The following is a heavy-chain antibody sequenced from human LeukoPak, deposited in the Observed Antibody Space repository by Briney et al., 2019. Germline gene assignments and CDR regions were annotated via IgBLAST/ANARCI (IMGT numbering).Heavy chain of an antibody. CDR3: AIQAITMIVVVTFDY. Sequence: ASVKVSCKASGYTFTGYYMHWVRQAPGQALEWMGRINPNSVGTNYAQKFQCRVTMTRDTSISTASMELSRLRSDDTAVYYCAIQAITMIVVVTFDYWGQGTLVTVSS. CDR2: INPNSVGT. J-gene: IGHJ4*02. D-gene: IGHD3-22*01. CDR1: GYTFTGYY. V-gene: IGHV1-2*06.